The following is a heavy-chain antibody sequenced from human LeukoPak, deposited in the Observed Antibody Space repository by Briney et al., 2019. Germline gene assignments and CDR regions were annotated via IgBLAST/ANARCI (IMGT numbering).Heavy chain of an antibody. Sequence: SETLSLTCAVYGGSFSGYYWSWIRQPPGKGLEWIGEINHSGSTNYNTSLKSRVTLSVDTSKNQFSLKLSSVTAADTAVYYCARRYSSSAGPHRGISGMDVWGQGTTVTVSS. CDR1: GGSFSGYY. V-gene: IGHV4-34*01. J-gene: IGHJ6*02. CDR3: ARRYSSSAGPHRGISGMDV. CDR2: INHSGST. D-gene: IGHD6-13*01.